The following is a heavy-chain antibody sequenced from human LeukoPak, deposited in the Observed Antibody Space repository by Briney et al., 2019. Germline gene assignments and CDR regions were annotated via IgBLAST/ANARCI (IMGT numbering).Heavy chain of an antibody. J-gene: IGHJ4*02. V-gene: IGHV3-30*04. D-gene: IGHD3-22*01. CDR1: GFTFSRYA. Sequence: GGSLRLSCAASGFTFSRYAFHWVRQAPGKGLEWVAVISNDGSKKDYADSVKGRFTISRDNSKNTLYLQMNSLRAEDTAVYYCAKATHYDSSGYYDYWGQGTLVTVSS. CDR3: AKATHYDSSGYYDY. CDR2: ISNDGSKK.